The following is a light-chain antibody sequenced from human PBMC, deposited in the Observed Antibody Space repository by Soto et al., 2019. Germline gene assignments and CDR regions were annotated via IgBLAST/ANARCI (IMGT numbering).Light chain of an antibody. CDR2: DAS. Sequence: EIVLTQSPATLSSSPGERATLSCRASQSIDTSLAWYQQKPGQAPRLLIYDASDRATGIPARFSGSGSGTAFTLTISGLEPEDFALYYCQQRYNWPLTFGGGTKVDIE. V-gene: IGKV3-11*01. CDR3: QQRYNWPLT. CDR1: QSIDTS. J-gene: IGKJ4*01.